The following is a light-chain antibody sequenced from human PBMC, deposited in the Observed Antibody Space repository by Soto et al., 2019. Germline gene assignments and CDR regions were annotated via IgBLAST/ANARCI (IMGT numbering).Light chain of an antibody. CDR3: QHYNSYSEA. V-gene: IGKV1-5*03. Sequence: DIQMTQSPSTLSGSVGDRVTITCRASQTISSWLAWYQQKPGKAPKLLIYKASTLKSGVPSKFSGTESGTDVTLTISSLQPDDFATDYCQHYNSYSEAFGQGNKVE. CDR1: QTISSW. CDR2: KAS. J-gene: IGKJ1*01.